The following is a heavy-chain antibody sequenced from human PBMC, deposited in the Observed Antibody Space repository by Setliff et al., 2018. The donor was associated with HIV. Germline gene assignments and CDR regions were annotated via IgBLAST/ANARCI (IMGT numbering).Heavy chain of an antibody. V-gene: IGHV4-39*01. CDR3: ASRVYYYDSSGYLREEGFDP. CDR1: GGSISNSRYY. J-gene: IGHJ5*02. Sequence: SETLSLTCTVSGGSISNSRYYWSWIRQPPGKGLEWIGSIYYSGSTYYNPSLKSRVTISVDTSKNQFSLKLSSVTAEDAAVYYCASRVYYYDSSGYLREEGFDPWGQGTLVTVSS. D-gene: IGHD3-22*01. CDR2: IYYSGST.